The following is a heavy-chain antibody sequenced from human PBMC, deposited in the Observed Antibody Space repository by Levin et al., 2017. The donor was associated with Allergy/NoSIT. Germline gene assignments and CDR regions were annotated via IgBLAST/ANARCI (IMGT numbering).Heavy chain of an antibody. V-gene: IGHV3-11*01. J-gene: IGHJ6*02. CDR3: ARDFFGLVINYYYGMDV. CDR2: ISNNGNTI. CDR1: GFTFSDYY. D-gene: IGHD3/OR15-3a*01. Sequence: GGSLRLSCAASGFTFSDYYMSWVRQPPGKGLEWVSYISNNGNTIYYADSVKGRFTISRDNAKNSLSLQMNSLRAEDTAVYYCARDFFGLVINYYYGMDVWGQGTTVTVSS.